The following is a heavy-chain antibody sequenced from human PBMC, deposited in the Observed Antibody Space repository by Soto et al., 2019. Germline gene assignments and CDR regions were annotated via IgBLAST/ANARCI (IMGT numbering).Heavy chain of an antibody. CDR3: AKDKSPDYGDYVEVLDY. Sequence: GGSLRLSWGASGLTFSRYAMSWVRQAPGKGLEWVSAISGNGGSTCYADSVKGRFTISRDNAKTTLYLQMNSLRAEDTALYYCAKDKSPDYGDYVEVLDYWGQGTLVTVSS. V-gene: IGHV3-23*01. J-gene: IGHJ4*02. D-gene: IGHD4-17*01. CDR2: ISGNGGST. CDR1: GLTFSRYA.